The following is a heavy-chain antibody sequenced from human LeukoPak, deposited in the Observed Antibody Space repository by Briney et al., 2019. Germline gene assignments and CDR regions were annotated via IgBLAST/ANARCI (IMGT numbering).Heavy chain of an antibody. CDR2: ISAYNGNT. Sequence: ASVKVSCKASGYTFTGYYMHWGRQAPGQGLEWMGRISAYNGNTNYSHKLQGRVTMTTDTYTSTAYMALRSLRSDETAVYYCARVTVWGSHRGIDYWGQGTLVTVSS. CDR3: ARVTVWGSHRGIDY. J-gene: IGHJ4*02. D-gene: IGHD3-16*02. CDR1: GYTFTGYY. V-gene: IGHV1-18*01.